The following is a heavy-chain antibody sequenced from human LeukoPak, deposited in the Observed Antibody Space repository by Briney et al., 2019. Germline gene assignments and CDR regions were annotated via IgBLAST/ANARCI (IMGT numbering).Heavy chain of an antibody. J-gene: IGHJ4*02. CDR3: ARDKLEMATVAGIGYYFDY. CDR1: GYTFTGYY. D-gene: IGHD6-19*01. CDR2: IIPILGIA. V-gene: IGHV1-69*04. Sequence: KVSFKASGYTFTGYYMHWVRQAPGQGLEWMGRIIPILGIANYSQKFQGRVTITADKSTSTAYMELSSLRSEDTAVYYCARDKLEMATVAGIGYYFDYWGQGTLVTVSS.